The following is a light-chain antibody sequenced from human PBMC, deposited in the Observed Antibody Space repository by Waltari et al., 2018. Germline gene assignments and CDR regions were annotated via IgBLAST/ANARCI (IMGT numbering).Light chain of an antibody. CDR2: DVS. Sequence: QSALTQPASVSGSPRQSITVSCTGSSRDVGGDDSVSWYQDLPGQAPKVIIYDVSSRPSGVSDRFSGSKSGNTASLTISGLQAEDEANYYCCSQSSNNGVIFGGGTKVTVL. CDR3: CSQSSNNGVI. J-gene: IGLJ2*01. V-gene: IGLV2-14*03. CDR1: SRDVGGDDS.